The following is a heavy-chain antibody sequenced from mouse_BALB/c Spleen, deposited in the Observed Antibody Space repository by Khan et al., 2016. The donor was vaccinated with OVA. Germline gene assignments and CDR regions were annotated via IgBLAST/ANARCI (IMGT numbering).Heavy chain of an antibody. CDR2: MIYSGNT. J-gene: IGHJ3*01. CDR3: SRSTYRYAFAY. D-gene: IGHD2-14*01. Sequence: EVQLQESGPSLVKPSQTLSLTCSVTGDSITSGYWSWIWKFPGNKLEYMGYMIYSGNTYYNPSLKSRISITRHTSKNQYYLQLNSVTTEDTATYYWSRSTYRYAFAYWGQGTLVTVSA. V-gene: IGHV3-8*02. CDR1: GDSITSGY.